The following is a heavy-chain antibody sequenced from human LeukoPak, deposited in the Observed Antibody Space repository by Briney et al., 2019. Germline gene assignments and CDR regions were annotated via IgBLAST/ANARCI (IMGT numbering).Heavy chain of an antibody. V-gene: IGHV4-34*01. CDR1: GGSFSGYY. D-gene: IGHD4-17*01. Sequence: SETLSLTCAVYGGSFSGYYWSWIRQPPGKGLEWIGEINHSGSTNYNPSLKSRVTISVDTSKNQFSLKLSSVTAADTAVYYCARRHPYGIRGPWDYWGQGTLVTVSS. J-gene: IGHJ4*02. CDR2: INHSGST. CDR3: ARRHPYGIRGPWDY.